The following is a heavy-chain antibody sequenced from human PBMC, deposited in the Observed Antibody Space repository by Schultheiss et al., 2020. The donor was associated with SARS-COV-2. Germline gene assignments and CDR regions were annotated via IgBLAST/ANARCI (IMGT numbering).Heavy chain of an antibody. D-gene: IGHD2-15*01. CDR2: TYYSGST. Sequence: SETLSLTCTVSGDSVSSGDFYCSWIRQPPGKGLEWIGYTYYSGSTNYNPSLKSRVTISVDTSKNQFSLKLSSVTAADTAVYYCASTSDIVVAVATAWGQGTLVTVSS. V-gene: IGHV4-61*08. CDR1: GDSVSSGDFY. CDR3: ASTSDIVVAVATA. J-gene: IGHJ1*01.